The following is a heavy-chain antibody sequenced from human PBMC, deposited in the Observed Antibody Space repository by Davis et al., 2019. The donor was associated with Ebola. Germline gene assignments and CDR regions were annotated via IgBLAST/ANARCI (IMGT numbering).Heavy chain of an antibody. V-gene: IGHV1-46*03. CDR2: FNPSGGST. J-gene: IGHJ4*02. Sequence: ASVKVSCKASGYTFTSYYIHWVRQAPGQGLEWMGMFNPSGGSTKNAQKFQGRVTMTRDTSTSTVYMQLSSLRSEDTAVYYCARGHITVALEYWGQGTLVTVSS. CDR3: ARGHITVALEY. D-gene: IGHD4-23*01. CDR1: GYTFTSYY.